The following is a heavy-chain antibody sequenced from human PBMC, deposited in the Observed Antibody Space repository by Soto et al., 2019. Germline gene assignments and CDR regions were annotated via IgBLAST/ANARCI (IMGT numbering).Heavy chain of an antibody. D-gene: IGHD3-3*01. J-gene: IGHJ5*02. CDR3: ARDLYYDFWSGYPNWFDP. CDR2: IWYDGSNK. Sequence: PGGSLRLSCAASGFTFSSYGMHWVRQAPGKGLEWVAVIWYDGSNKYYADPVKGRFTISRDNSKNTLYLQMNSLRAEDTAVYYCARDLYYDFWSGYPNWFDPWGQGTLVTVSS. CDR1: GFTFSSYG. V-gene: IGHV3-33*01.